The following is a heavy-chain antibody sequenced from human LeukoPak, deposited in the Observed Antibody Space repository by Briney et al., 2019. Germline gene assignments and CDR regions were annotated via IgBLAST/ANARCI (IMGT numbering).Heavy chain of an antibody. Sequence: PSQTLSLTCTVSGGSISSGGYYWSWIRQHPGKGLEWIGYIYYSGSTYYNPSLKSRVTISVDTSKNQFSLKLSSVTAADTAVYYCARSPEIFGVVLYYYGMGVWGQGTTVTVSS. CDR2: IYYSGST. D-gene: IGHD3-3*01. CDR1: GGSISSGGYY. CDR3: ARSPEIFGVVLYYYGMGV. V-gene: IGHV4-31*03. J-gene: IGHJ6*02.